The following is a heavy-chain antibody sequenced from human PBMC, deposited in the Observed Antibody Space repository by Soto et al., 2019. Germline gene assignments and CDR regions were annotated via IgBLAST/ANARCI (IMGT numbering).Heavy chain of an antibody. CDR3: ARQYMVRGATFDY. CDR2: INHSGST. Sequence: SETLSLTCAVYCGSFSGYYWSWIRQPPGKGLEWIGEINHSGSTNYNPSLKSRVTISVDTSKNQFSLKLSSVTAADTAVYYCARQYMVRGATFDYWGQGTLVTVSS. CDR1: CGSFSGYY. J-gene: IGHJ4*02. V-gene: IGHV4-34*01. D-gene: IGHD3-10*01.